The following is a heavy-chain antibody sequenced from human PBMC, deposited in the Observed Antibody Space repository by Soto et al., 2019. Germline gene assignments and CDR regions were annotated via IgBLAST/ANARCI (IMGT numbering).Heavy chain of an antibody. V-gene: IGHV1-2*04. CDR2: INPNSGGT. D-gene: IGHD1-7*01. CDR3: ARGNSRDAFHI. J-gene: IGHJ3*02. CDR1: GYTFTRYY. Sequence: VASVKVSCKASGYTFTRYYIHWGRQAPGQGLEWMGWINPNSGGTNYAQKFQGWVTMTRDTSISTAYMELSRLRSDDTAVYYCARGNSRDAFHIWGQGTMVTVSS.